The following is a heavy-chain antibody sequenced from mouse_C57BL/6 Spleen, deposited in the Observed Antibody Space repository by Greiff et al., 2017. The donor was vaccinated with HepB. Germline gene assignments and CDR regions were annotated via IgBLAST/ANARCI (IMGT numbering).Heavy chain of an antibody. CDR2: IRSKSNNYAT. J-gene: IGHJ4*01. D-gene: IGHD2-4*01. CDR3: VRQYYDYDRTAVDY. CDR1: GFSFNTYA. V-gene: IGHV10-1*01. Sequence: GGGLVQPKGSLKLSCAASGFSFNTYAMNWVRQAPGKGLEWVARIRSKSNNYATYYADSVKDRFTISRDDSESMLYLQMNNVKTEDTAMYYCVRQYYDYDRTAVDYWGQGTSVTVSS.